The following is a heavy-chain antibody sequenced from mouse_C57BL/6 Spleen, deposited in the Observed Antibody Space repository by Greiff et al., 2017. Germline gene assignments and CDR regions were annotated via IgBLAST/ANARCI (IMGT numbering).Heavy chain of an antibody. CDR2: IWGDGIT. D-gene: IGHD1-1*01. J-gene: IGHJ2*01. V-gene: IGHV2-3*01. CDR1: AFSLPSSG. CDR3: AKSYDYYGSLHYFHN. Sequence: VKLMESGPCLFAPSQSLPITSTLSAFSLPSSGASCVRQPPGKGLVWLGVIWGDGITNYHSALIRRLSIRKANSMSQFFLKLNSLQTDDTAAYYCAKSYDYYGSLHYFHNRRQAATHPAST.